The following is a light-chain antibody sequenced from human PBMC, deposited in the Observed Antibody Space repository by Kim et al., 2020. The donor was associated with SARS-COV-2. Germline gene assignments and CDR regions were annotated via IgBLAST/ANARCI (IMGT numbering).Light chain of an antibody. CDR1: QSVTSSF. CDR3: QQYDNSPIT. V-gene: IGKV3-20*01. J-gene: IGKJ5*01. Sequence: ENVMTQSPGTLSLSPGERGTLSCRASQSVTSSFLAWYQHKPGQAPRLLIYGAYSRATGIPDRFSGSGSGTDFTLTISRLEPEDFAVYYCQQYDNSPITFGQGTRLEIK. CDR2: GAY.